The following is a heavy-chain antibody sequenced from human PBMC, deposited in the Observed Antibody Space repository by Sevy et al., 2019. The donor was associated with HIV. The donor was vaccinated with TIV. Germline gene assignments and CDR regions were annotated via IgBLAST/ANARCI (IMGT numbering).Heavy chain of an antibody. CDR3: AGGDTSMITDLDY. V-gene: IGHV3-23*01. J-gene: IGHJ4*02. D-gene: IGHD3-16*01. CDR1: GLTLTTTG. Sequence: GGSLRLSCAASGLTLTTTGMSWVRQAPGKGLEWVAGVTSDGTTYYADSVRDRFTVSRDNSKNTLYLQLNSLRAHDTAVFYCAGGDTSMITDLDYWGQGTLVTVSS. CDR2: VTSDGTT.